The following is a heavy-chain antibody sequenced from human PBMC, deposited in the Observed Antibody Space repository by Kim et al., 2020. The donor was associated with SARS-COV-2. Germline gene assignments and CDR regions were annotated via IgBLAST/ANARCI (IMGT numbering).Heavy chain of an antibody. CDR2: FGSDSRTT. J-gene: IGHJ5*02. CDR1: GFDFSNYA. D-gene: IGHD3-3*01. Sequence: GGSLRLSCAASGFDFSNYAVSWVRQAPGKGLDWVSTFGSDSRTTYYAESVRGRFTISRDNSKSRLHLQMISLRAEDTAIYYCVKGAYSSVPEIFSWGQGTLVTVSS. V-gene: IGHV3-23*01. CDR3: VKGAYSSVPEIFS.